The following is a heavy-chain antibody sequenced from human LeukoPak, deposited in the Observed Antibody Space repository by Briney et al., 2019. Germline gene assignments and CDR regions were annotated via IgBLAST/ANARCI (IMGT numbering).Heavy chain of an antibody. D-gene: IGHD1-7*01. V-gene: IGHV4-34*01. CDR3: ARVRYNWNYASYYFGY. CDR1: GGSFSGYY. Sequence: SETLSLTCAVYGGSFSGYYWSWIRQPPGKGLEWMGEINHSGSTNYNPSLKSRVTISVDTSKNQFSLKLSSVTAADTAVYYCARVRYNWNYASYYFGYWGQGTLVTVSS. J-gene: IGHJ4*02. CDR2: INHSGST.